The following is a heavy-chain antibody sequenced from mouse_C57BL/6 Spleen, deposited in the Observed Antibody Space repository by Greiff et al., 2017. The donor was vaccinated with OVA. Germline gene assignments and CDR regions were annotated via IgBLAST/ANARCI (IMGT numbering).Heavy chain of an antibody. J-gene: IGHJ4*01. CDR3: AKENSNLYYYAMDY. V-gene: IGHV2-4*01. CDR2: IWSGGST. Sequence: VQRVESGPGLVQPSQSLSITCTVSGFSLTSYGVHWVRQPPGKGLEWLGVIWSGGSTDYNAAFISRLSISKDNSKSQVFFKMNSLQADDTAIYYCAKENSNLYYYAMDYWGQGTSVTVSS. CDR1: GFSLTSYG. D-gene: IGHD2-5*01.